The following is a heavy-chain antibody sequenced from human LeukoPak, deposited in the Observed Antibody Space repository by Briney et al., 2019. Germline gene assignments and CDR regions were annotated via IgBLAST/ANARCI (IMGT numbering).Heavy chain of an antibody. J-gene: IGHJ4*02. Sequence: GGSLRLSCAASGFTFSSYAMSWVRQAPGKGLEWVSAISGSGGSTYYADSVKGRFTISRDNSKNTLYLQMNSLRAEDTAVYYCTSSGWYSEYYFDYWGQGILVTVSS. CDR3: TSSGWYSEYYFDY. V-gene: IGHV3-23*01. CDR2: ISGSGGST. D-gene: IGHD6-19*01. CDR1: GFTFSSYA.